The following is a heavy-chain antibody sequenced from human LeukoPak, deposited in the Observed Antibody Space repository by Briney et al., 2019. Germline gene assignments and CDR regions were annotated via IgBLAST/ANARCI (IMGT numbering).Heavy chain of an antibody. V-gene: IGHV4-34*01. D-gene: IGHD2-2*01. J-gene: IGHJ4*02. CDR2: INHSGST. Sequence: PSETLSLTCAVYGGSFSGYYWSWIRQPPGKGLEWIGEINHSGSTNYNPSLKSRVTISVDTSKNQFSLKLSSVTAADTAVYYCASSPLRYCSSTSCYGIFDYWGQGTLVTVSS. CDR1: GGSFSGYY. CDR3: ASSPLRYCSSTSCYGIFDY.